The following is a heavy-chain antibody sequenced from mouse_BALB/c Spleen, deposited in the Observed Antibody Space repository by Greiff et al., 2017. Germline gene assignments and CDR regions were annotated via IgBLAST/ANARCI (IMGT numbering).Heavy chain of an antibody. J-gene: IGHJ4*01. CDR3: ARLADPYYAMDY. CDR1: GFTFSSYY. CDR2: INSNGGST. V-gene: IGHV5-6-2*01. Sequence: EVQLVESGGGLVKLGGSLKLSCAASGFTFSSYYMSWVRQTPEKRLELVAAINSNGGSTYYPDTVKGRFTISRDNAKNTLYLQMSSLKSEDTALYYCARLADPYYAMDYWGQGTSVTVSS.